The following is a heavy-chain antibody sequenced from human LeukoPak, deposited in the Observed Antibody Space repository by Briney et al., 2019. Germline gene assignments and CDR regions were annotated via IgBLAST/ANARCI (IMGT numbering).Heavy chain of an antibody. CDR3: ARVDGYYDTGRFDY. CDR2: ISYDGSNK. D-gene: IGHD3-22*01. CDR1: GFTFSSYG. J-gene: IGHJ4*02. Sequence: GGSLRLSCAASGFTFSSYGMHWVRQAPGKGLEWVAVISYDGSNKYYADSVKGRFTISRDNSKNTLYLQMNSLRAEDTAVYYCARVDGYYDTGRFDYWGQGTLVTVSS. V-gene: IGHV3-30*03.